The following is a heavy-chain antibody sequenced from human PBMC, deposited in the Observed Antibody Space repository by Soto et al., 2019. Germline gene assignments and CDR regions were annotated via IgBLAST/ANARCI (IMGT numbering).Heavy chain of an antibody. J-gene: IGHJ4*02. CDR3: APHTLDTGMPSGY. D-gene: IGHD5-18*01. V-gene: IGHV1-69*02. CDR2: IIPILEVA. Sequence: GASVKVSCKASGGTFSTSTFTWVRQAPGQGLEWMGRIIPILEVADYAQEFQGRVTITADISTSTAYMELRSLKSDYTAVYYCAPHTLDTGMPSGYWGQGTLVTVSS. CDR1: GGTFSTST.